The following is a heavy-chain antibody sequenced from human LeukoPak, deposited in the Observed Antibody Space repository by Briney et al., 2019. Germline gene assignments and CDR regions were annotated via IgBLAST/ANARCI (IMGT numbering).Heavy chain of an antibody. V-gene: IGHV1-18*01. Sequence: ASVKVSCKASGYTFTNFGVSWVRQAPGQGLEWMGWISAYNGNTDFAQKFQGRVTLTIETSTATAYMDLRSLKSDDTAVYYYARDRYSGAYSFDYWGHGTLVTVSS. CDR3: ARDRYSGAYSFDY. CDR1: GYTFTNFG. CDR2: ISAYNGNT. D-gene: IGHD5-12*01. J-gene: IGHJ4*01.